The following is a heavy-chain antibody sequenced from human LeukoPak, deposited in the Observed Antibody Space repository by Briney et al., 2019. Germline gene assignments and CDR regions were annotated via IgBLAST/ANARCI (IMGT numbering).Heavy chain of an antibody. V-gene: IGHV3-48*01. Sequence: GGSLRLSCAASGFTFSSYSMNWVRQAPGKGLEWVSYISSSSSTIYYADSVKGRFTISRDDAKNSLYLQMNSLRAEDTAVYYCARDDVVVVAADFDYWGQGTLVTVSS. D-gene: IGHD2-15*01. CDR3: ARDDVVVVAADFDY. CDR2: ISSSSSTI. J-gene: IGHJ4*02. CDR1: GFTFSSYS.